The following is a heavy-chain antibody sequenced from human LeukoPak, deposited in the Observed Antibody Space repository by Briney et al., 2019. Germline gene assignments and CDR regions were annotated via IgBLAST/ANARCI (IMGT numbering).Heavy chain of an antibody. Sequence: PGRSLRLSCAASGFTFSSYGMHWVRQAPGKGLEWVAVISYDGSNKYYADSVKGRFTISRDNSKDTLYLQMNSLRAEDTAVYYCAKDLGSGWYGGVWWGQGTLVTVSS. CDR1: GFTFSSYG. J-gene: IGHJ4*02. CDR2: ISYDGSNK. V-gene: IGHV3-30*18. CDR3: AKDLGSGWYGGVW. D-gene: IGHD6-19*01.